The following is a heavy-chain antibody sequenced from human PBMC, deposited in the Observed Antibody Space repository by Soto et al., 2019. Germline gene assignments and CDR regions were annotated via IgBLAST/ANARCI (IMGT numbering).Heavy chain of an antibody. Sequence: QITLKESGPTLVKPTQTLTLTCTFSGFSLSTSGVGVGWIRQPPGKALEWLALIYWDDDKRYSPSLKSRLTITKDTSKNQVVLTMTNMDPVDTATYYCAHMPYYDSSGYPFGYCGQGTLVTVSS. V-gene: IGHV2-5*02. CDR3: AHMPYYDSSGYPFGY. CDR1: GFSLSTSGVG. CDR2: IYWDDDK. D-gene: IGHD3-22*01. J-gene: IGHJ4*02.